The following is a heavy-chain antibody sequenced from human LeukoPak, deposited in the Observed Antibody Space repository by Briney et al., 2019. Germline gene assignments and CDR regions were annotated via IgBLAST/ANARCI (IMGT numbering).Heavy chain of an antibody. CDR2: IYYSGST. J-gene: IGHJ4*02. CDR1: GGSISSSSYY. CDR3: ATTYGGNSADY. D-gene: IGHD4-23*01. Sequence: PSETLSLTCTVSGGSISSSSYYWGWIRQPPGKGLECIGSIYYSGSTYYNPSLKSRVTISVDTSKNQFSLKLSSVTAADTAVYYCATTYGGNSADYWGQGTLVTVSS. V-gene: IGHV4-39*01.